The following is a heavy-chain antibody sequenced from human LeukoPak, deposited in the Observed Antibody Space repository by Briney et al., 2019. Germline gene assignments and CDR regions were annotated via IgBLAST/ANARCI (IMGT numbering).Heavy chain of an antibody. CDR3: AKNTLRRDASWGY. Sequence: GGSLRLSCAASGFTFSSYWMSWVRQAPGKGLEWVANIKQDGSEKYYVDSVKARFTISRDNSKSTLYLQMNRLRSDDTAVYYCAKNTLRRDASWGYWGQGTLVTVSS. CDR1: GFTFSSYW. D-gene: IGHD5-24*01. V-gene: IGHV3-7*03. J-gene: IGHJ4*02. CDR2: IKQDGSEK.